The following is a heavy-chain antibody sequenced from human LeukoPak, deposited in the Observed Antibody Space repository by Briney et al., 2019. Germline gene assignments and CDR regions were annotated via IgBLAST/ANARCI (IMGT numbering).Heavy chain of an antibody. CDR2: MNPNSGNT. CDR3: ARGLGWELHSDYFDY. Sequence: ASVTLSCKASGYTFTSYDINWVRQATGQGLEWMGWMNPNSGNTGYAQKFQGRVTLTRNTSISTAYMELSSLRSEDTAVYYCARGLGWELHSDYFDYWGQGTLVTVSS. V-gene: IGHV1-8*03. J-gene: IGHJ4*02. CDR1: GYTFTSYD. D-gene: IGHD1-26*01.